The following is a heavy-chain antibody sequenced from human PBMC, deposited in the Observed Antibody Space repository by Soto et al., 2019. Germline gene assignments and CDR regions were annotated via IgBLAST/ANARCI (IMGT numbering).Heavy chain of an antibody. V-gene: IGHV1-18*01. CDR3: ARDYVVPAAYYYYMDV. CDR2: ISAYNGNT. J-gene: IGHJ6*03. CDR1: GYTFTSYG. Sequence: ASVKVSCKASGYTFTSYGISWVRQAPGQGLEWMGWISAYNGNTNYAQKLQGRVTMTTDTSTSTAYMELSSLRSEDTAVYYCARDYVVPAAYYYYMDVWGKGTTVTVSS. D-gene: IGHD2-2*01.